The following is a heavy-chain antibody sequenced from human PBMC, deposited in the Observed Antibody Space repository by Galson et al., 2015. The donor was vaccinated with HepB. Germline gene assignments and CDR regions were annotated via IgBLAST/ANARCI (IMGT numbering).Heavy chain of an antibody. Sequence: SVKVSCKASGYTFSSYSIAWVRQAPGQGLEWMGWISACDSSTNYAQNFQGRVTMTTETSTTTAYLELRSLRSDDTAVYYCARGALVAVVNANLNNWFDPWGQGTLVTVSS. CDR2: ISACDSST. J-gene: IGHJ5*02. D-gene: IGHD2-8*02. CDR3: ARGALVAVVNANLNNWFDP. CDR1: GYTFSSYS. V-gene: IGHV1-18*01.